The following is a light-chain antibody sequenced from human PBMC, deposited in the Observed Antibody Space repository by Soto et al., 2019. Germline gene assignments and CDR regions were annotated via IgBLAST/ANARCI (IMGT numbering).Light chain of an antibody. CDR1: SSDVGDYPY. CDR3: SSYSTRTTLEV. Sequence: QSVLTQPASVSGSPGQSITISCTGTSSDVGDYPYVSWYQQHPGEAPQLIISEVSDRPSRISNRFSGSKSGNTASLTISGLQAEDEADYYCSSYSTRTTLEVFGGGTKVTV. J-gene: IGLJ2*01. CDR2: EVS. V-gene: IGLV2-14*01.